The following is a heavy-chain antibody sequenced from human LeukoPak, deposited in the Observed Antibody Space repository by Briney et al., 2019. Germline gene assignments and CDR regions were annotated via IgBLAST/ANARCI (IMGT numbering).Heavy chain of an antibody. D-gene: IGHD6-19*01. Sequence: PGRSLRLSCAASGFTFDDYAMHWARQAPGKGLEWVSGISWNSDSIDYADSVKGRFTISRDNSKNTLYLQMNSLRVEDTAVYYCARPSHPKTNGWYYFFGMDVWGQGTTVTVSS. J-gene: IGHJ6*02. CDR3: ARPSHPKTNGWYYFFGMDV. V-gene: IGHV3-9*01. CDR2: ISWNSDSI. CDR1: GFTFDDYA.